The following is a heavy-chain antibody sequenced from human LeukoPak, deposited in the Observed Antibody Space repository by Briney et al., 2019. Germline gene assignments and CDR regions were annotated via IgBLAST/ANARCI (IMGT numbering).Heavy chain of an antibody. CDR2: INIINNAI. J-gene: IGHJ4*02. Sequence: GGSLRLSCAASGFTFSGYYMNWVRQAPGKGLEWVSHINIINNAIYYSDSVKGRFTISRDNAKNSLYLQMNSLRAEDRAVYYWAKGLGEGGTFDYWGEGTLASVSS. V-gene: IGHV3-48*04. CDR1: GFTFSGYY. D-gene: IGHD3-16*01. CDR3: AKGLGEGGTFDY.